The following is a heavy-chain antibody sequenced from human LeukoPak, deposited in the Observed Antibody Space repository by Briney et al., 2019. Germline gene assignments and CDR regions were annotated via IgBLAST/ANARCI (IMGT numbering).Heavy chain of an antibody. J-gene: IGHJ4*02. CDR2: IWYDGSNK. V-gene: IGHV3-33*01. CDR3: ARVSYYYDSSGYYPGPFDY. Sequence: GRSLRLSCAASGFTFSGYGMHWVRQAPGKGLEWVAVIWYDGSNKYYADSVKGRFTISRDNSKNTLYLQMNSLRAEDTAVYYCARVSYYYDSSGYYPGPFDYWGQGTLVTVSS. D-gene: IGHD3-22*01. CDR1: GFTFSGYG.